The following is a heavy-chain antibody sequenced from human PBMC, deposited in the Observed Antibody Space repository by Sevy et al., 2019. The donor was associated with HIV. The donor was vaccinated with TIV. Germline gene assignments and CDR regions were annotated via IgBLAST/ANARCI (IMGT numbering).Heavy chain of an antibody. CDR1: GFTFNDYA. Sequence: GGSLRLSCAASGFTFNDYALHWVRQAPGKGLEWVAIISSDGDNTYYADTVKGRFTISRHNSKNTVYLQMNRLRAEDTAFYYCVREGAPYRNIRYCSGNNCFYNWFDPWGQGTLVTVSS. CDR2: ISSDGDNT. J-gene: IGHJ5*02. D-gene: IGHD2-15*01. V-gene: IGHV3-30-3*01. CDR3: VREGAPYRNIRYCSGNNCFYNWFDP.